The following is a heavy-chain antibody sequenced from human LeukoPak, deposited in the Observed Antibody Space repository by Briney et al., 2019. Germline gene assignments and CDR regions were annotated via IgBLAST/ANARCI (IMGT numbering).Heavy chain of an antibody. J-gene: IGHJ4*02. CDR3: ARDRAYYYDSSGYYYFDH. Sequence: GASVKVSCKASGYTFTSYYMHWVRQAPGQGLEWMGIINPSGGSTSYAQKFQGRVTMTRDTSTSTVYMELSSLRSEDTAVYYCARDRAYYYDSSGYYYFDHWGQGTLVTVSS. CDR1: GYTFTSYY. D-gene: IGHD3-22*01. CDR2: INPSGGST. V-gene: IGHV1-46*01.